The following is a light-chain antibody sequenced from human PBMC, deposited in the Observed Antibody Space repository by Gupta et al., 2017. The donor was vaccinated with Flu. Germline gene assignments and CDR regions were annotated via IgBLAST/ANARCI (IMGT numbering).Light chain of an antibody. J-gene: IGLJ3*02. CDR2: AVS. V-gene: IGLV2-11*01. Sequence: VSWYQPPPGKAPQLILYAVSERPSGVPDRFSGSKSVHTASLTISGLQAEDEADYYCCSFAGSSSLCVFGGWTKLTVL. CDR3: CSFAGSSSLCV.